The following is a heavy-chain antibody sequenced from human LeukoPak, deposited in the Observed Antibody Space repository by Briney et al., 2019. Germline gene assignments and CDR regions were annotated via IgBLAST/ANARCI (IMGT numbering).Heavy chain of an antibody. J-gene: IGHJ4*02. CDR3: ARVPRLGGYYFDY. Sequence: SETLSLTCTVSGGSISSGSYFWSWIRQPAGKGLEWIGRIYTSGSTTYNPSLKSRVTISVDTSKNQFSLKLSSVAAADTAVYYCARVPRLGGYYFDYWGQGTLVTVSS. CDR2: IYTSGST. CDR1: GGSISSGSYF. V-gene: IGHV4-61*02. D-gene: IGHD3-16*01.